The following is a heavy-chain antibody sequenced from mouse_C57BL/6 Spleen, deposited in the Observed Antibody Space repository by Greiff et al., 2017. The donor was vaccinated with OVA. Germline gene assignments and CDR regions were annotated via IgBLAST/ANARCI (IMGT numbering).Heavy chain of an antibody. J-gene: IGHJ3*01. D-gene: IGHD4-1*01. CDR1: GYAFTNYL. V-gene: IGHV1-54*01. CDR3: SGSGLGRFDY. Sequence: VQLQQSGAELVRPGTSVKVSCKASGYAFTNYLIEWVKQRPGQGLEWIGVINPGSGGTNYNEKFKGKATLTADKSSSTAYMQLSSLTSEDSAVYFCSGSGLGRFDYWGQGTLVTVSA. CDR2: INPGSGGT.